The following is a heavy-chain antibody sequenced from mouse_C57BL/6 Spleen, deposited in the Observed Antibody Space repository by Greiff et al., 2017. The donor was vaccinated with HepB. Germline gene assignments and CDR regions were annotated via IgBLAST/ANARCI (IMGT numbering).Heavy chain of an antibody. J-gene: IGHJ4*01. D-gene: IGHD3-1*01. V-gene: IGHV1-55*01. CDR1: GYTFTSYW. CDR2: IYPGSGST. CDR3: ARERGSYYAMDY. Sequence: QVQLQQPGAELVKPGASVKMSCKASGYTFTSYWLTWVKQRPGQGLEWIGDIYPGSGSTNYNEKFKSKATLTVDTSSSTAYMQLSSLTSEDSAVYYCARERGSYYAMDYWGQGTSVTVSS.